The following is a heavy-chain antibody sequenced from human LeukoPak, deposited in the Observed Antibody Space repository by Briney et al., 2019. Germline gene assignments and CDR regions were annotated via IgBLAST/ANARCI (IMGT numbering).Heavy chain of an antibody. J-gene: IGHJ5*02. CDR1: GGSISSGAYY. Sequence: TSETLSLTCTVSGGSISSGAYYWSWIRQHPGKGLEWIGYIYYSGSTYYNPSLKSRVTISVDTSKNQFSLKLSSVTAADTAVYYCARTYTVSGNWFDPWGQGTLVTVSS. CDR3: ARTYTVSGNWFDP. V-gene: IGHV4-31*03. CDR2: IYYSGST. D-gene: IGHD4-17*01.